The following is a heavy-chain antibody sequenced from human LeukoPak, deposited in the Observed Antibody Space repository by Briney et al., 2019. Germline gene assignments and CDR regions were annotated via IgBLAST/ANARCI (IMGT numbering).Heavy chain of an antibody. D-gene: IGHD5-24*01. Sequence: GGSLRLSCAASGFIFSRYGMNWVRQASGKGLEWVAFISSDGSDKNYADSVKGRFTISRDNSKNTVYLEMNSLRAEDTAVYYCANVYRDGYQWGDDTFDIWGPGTMVTVSS. CDR3: ANVYRDGYQWGDDTFDI. J-gene: IGHJ3*02. V-gene: IGHV3-30*18. CDR2: ISSDGSDK. CDR1: GFIFSRYG.